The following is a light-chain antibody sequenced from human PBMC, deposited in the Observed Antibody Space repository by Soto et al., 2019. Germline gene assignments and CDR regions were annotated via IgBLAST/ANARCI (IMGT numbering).Light chain of an antibody. Sequence: QSVLTQPPSLSAAPGQKVTSSCSGSSFNIGNNYVSWYQQLPGTAPKLLIYDNNERPSGIPDRYSGSKSGTSATLGITGLQTGDEADYYCGTWDGSLSAVVFGGGTQLTVL. J-gene: IGLJ2*01. CDR2: DNN. CDR3: GTWDGSLSAVV. V-gene: IGLV1-51*01. CDR1: SFNIGNNY.